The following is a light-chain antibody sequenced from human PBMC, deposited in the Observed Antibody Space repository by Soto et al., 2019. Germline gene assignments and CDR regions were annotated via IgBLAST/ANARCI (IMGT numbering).Light chain of an antibody. J-gene: IGKJ1*01. Sequence: IQMAQYPATLPPTGGYSGSITCPASQSISSWLAWYQQEPGKAPKLLIYKASTLKSGVPSRFSGSGSGTEFTLTISSLQPDDFATYYCQHYNRYSEAFGQGTKVDIK. CDR1: QSISSW. V-gene: IGKV1-5*03. CDR3: QHYNRYSEA. CDR2: KAS.